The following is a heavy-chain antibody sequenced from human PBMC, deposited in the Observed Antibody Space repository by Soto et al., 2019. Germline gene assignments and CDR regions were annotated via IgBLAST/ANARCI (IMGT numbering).Heavy chain of an antibody. D-gene: IGHD3-10*01. CDR1: GFTVSNNY. Sequence: EVQLVESGGGLIQPGGSLRLSCAVSGFTVSNNYMSWVRQAPGKGLEGVSVIYSGGYTAYGDSVKGRFTISRDNSKNTLYLQLNTMRPAAAAVFYGATPGGGGGYWGQGTLVTVSS. J-gene: IGHJ4*02. CDR2: IYSGGYT. CDR3: ATPGGGGGY. V-gene: IGHV3-53*01.